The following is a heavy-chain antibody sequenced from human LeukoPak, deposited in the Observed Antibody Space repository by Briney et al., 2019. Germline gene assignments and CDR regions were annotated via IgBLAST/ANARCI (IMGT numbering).Heavy chain of an antibody. CDR1: GYTFTSYG. V-gene: IGHV1-18*01. CDR3: ARDPYSSSWYFGGEYDY. CDR2: ISAYNGNT. J-gene: IGHJ4*02. D-gene: IGHD6-13*01. Sequence: ASVKVSCKASGYTFTSYGISWVRQAPGQGLEWMGWISAYNGNTNYAQKLQGRVTMTTDTSTSTAYMGLRSLRSDDTAVYYCARDPYSSSWYFGGEYDYWGQGTLVTVSS.